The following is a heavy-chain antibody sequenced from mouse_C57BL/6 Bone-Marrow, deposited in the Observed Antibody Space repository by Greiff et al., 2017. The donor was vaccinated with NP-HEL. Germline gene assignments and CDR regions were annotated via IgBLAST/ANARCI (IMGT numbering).Heavy chain of an antibody. CDR2: ISNLAYSI. Sequence: EVKLVESGGGLVQPGGSLKLSCAASGFTFSDYGMAWVRQAPRKGPEWVAFISNLAYSIYYADTVKGRCTISSENAKNTLYMEMSSLRSEDTAMYYCARRGTTVDLYWYFDVWGTGTTVTVSS. V-gene: IGHV5-15*01. D-gene: IGHD1-1*01. CDR1: GFTFSDYG. J-gene: IGHJ1*03. CDR3: ARRGTTVDLYWYFDV.